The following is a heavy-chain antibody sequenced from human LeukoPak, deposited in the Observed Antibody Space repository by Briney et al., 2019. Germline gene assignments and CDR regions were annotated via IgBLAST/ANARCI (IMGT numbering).Heavy chain of an antibody. J-gene: IGHJ6*02. Sequence: SGPTLVNPTQALTLTCTFSGFSLSTSGMCVSWIRQPPGKALEWLARIDWDDDRYYNTSLKTRLTISKDTSKNQVVLTMTNMDPVDTATYYCARSIRAHYYNYGMDVSGQGTTVTVSS. V-gene: IGHV2-70*11. CDR2: IDWDDDR. CDR3: ARSIRAHYYNYGMDV. D-gene: IGHD1-26*01. CDR1: GFSLSTSGMC.